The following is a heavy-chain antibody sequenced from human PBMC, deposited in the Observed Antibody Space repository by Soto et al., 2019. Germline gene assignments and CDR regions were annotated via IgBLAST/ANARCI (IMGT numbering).Heavy chain of an antibody. CDR3: AKDGDTCGGSCYSGVPGAFDI. V-gene: IGHV3-23*01. CDR2: ISGSGGST. CDR1: GFTFSSYA. J-gene: IGHJ3*02. D-gene: IGHD2-15*01. Sequence: GGSLRLSCAASGFTFSSYAMSWVRQAPGKGLEWVSAISGSGGSTYYADSVKGRFTISRDNSKNTLYLQMNSLRAGDTAVYYCAKDGDTCGGSCYSGVPGAFDIWGQGTMVTVSS.